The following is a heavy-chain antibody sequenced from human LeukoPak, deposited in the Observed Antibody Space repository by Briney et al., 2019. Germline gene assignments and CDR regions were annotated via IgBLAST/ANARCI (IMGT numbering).Heavy chain of an antibody. CDR2: ISSSSSYI. CDR1: GFTFSYYS. J-gene: IGHJ6*04. Sequence: PGGSLRLSCAASGFTFSYYSMNWVRQAPGKGLEWVSFISSSSSYIHYADSVKGRFTISRDNAKNSLYLQMNSLRAEDTAVYYCARTSAAVDVWGKGTTVTVSS. V-gene: IGHV3-21*01. CDR3: ARTSAAVDV. D-gene: IGHD6-13*01.